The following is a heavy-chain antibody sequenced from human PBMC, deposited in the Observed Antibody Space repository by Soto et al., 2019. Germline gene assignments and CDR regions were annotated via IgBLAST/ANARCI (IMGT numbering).Heavy chain of an antibody. V-gene: IGHV4-59*01. Sequence: PSETLSLTCTVSGGSISSYYWSWIRQPPGKGLEWIGYIYYSGSTNYNPSLKSRVTISVDTSKNQFSLKLSSVTAADTAVYYCARAYYGSGSYYKLFDYWGQGTLVTVSS. D-gene: IGHD3-10*01. CDR3: ARAYYGSGSYYKLFDY. CDR1: GGSISSYY. CDR2: IYYSGST. J-gene: IGHJ4*02.